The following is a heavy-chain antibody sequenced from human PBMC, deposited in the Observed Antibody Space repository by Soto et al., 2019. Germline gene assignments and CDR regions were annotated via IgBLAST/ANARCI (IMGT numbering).Heavy chain of an antibody. D-gene: IGHD4-17*01. Sequence: EVQLLESGGGSVQPGGSLRLSSAASGFAFSSYAMTWTRQAPGKGLEWVSGISESGDNTYYADSVKGRFSISRDDSKNTLYLQMNSLRVEDTAVYYCTRGRDYGVPFDPWGQGTLVTVS. V-gene: IGHV3-23*01. CDR2: ISESGDNT. CDR1: GFAFSSYA. CDR3: TRGRDYGVPFDP. J-gene: IGHJ5*02.